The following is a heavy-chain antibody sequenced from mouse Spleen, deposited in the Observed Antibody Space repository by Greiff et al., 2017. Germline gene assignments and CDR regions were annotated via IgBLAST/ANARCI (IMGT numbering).Heavy chain of an antibody. CDR3: AREALYYFDY. Sequence: EVMLVESGGGLVKLGGSLKLSCAASGFTFSSYAMSWVRQTPEKRLEWVATISSGGGNTYYPDSVKGRFTISRDNAKNTLYLQMSSLKSEDTAMYYCAREALYYFDYWGQGTTLTVSS. J-gene: IGHJ2*01. V-gene: IGHV5-9*01. CDR2: ISSGGGNT. CDR1: GFTFSSYA. D-gene: IGHD3-2*02.